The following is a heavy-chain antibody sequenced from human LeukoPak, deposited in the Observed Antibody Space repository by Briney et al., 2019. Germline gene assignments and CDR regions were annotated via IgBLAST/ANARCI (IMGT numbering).Heavy chain of an antibody. Sequence: GGSLRLSCAASGFTFSSYWMSWVRQAPGKGLEWVANIKQDGSEKYYVDSVKGRFTISRDNAKNSLYLQMNSLRAEDTAVYYCARNGYSYGHGTFDYWGQGTLVTVSS. CDR1: GFTFSSYW. V-gene: IGHV3-7*01. CDR3: ARNGYSYGHGTFDY. J-gene: IGHJ4*02. D-gene: IGHD5-18*01. CDR2: IKQDGSEK.